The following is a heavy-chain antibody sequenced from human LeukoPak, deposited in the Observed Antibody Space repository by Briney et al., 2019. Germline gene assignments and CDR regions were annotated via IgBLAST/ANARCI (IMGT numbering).Heavy chain of an antibody. CDR1: GFTFSTYS. Sequence: PGGSLRLSCAASGFTFSTYSMNWVRQAPGKGLEWVSSISSTSSYIYYADSVKGRFTISRDNAKNSLYLQMNSLRAEDTAVYYCARDASNGDNDKRFDYWGQGTLVTVSS. CDR3: ARDASNGDNDKRFDY. J-gene: IGHJ4*02. V-gene: IGHV3-21*01. D-gene: IGHD4-17*01. CDR2: ISSTSSYI.